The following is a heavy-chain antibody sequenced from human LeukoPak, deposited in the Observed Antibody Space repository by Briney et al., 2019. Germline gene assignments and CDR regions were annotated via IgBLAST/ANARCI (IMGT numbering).Heavy chain of an antibody. Sequence: PSETLSLTCTVSGGSISSGGYYWSWIRQPPGKGLEWIGYIYHSGSTYYNPSLKSRVTISVDRSKNQFSLKLSSVTAADTAVYYCASPSSSWQKGAFDIWGQGTMVTVSS. CDR1: GGSISSGGYY. J-gene: IGHJ3*02. CDR2: IYHSGST. D-gene: IGHD6-13*01. V-gene: IGHV4-30-2*01. CDR3: ASPSSSWQKGAFDI.